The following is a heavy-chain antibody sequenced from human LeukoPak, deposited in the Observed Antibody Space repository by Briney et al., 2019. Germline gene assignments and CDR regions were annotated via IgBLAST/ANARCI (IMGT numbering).Heavy chain of an antibody. CDR3: ARDKVEYCGGDCYSLYYYGMDV. CDR1: GFTFSSYG. CDR2: IWYDGSNK. V-gene: IGHV3-33*01. Sequence: GGSLRLSCAASGFTFSSYGMHWVRQAPGKGLEWVAVIWYDGSNKYYADSVKGRFTISRDNSKNTLYLQMNSLRAEDTAAYYCARDKVEYCGGDCYSLYYYGMDVWGQGTTVTVSS. D-gene: IGHD2-21*02. J-gene: IGHJ6*02.